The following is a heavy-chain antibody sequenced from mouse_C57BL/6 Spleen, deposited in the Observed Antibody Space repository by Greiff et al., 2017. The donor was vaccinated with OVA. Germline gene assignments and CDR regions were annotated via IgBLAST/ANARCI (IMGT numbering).Heavy chain of an antibody. Sequence: EVQLVESGGGLVKPGGSLKLSCAASGFTFSSYAMSWVRQTPEQRLEWVATISDGGSYTYYPDNVKGRFTISRDNAKNNLYLQMSHLKSEDTAMYYCARRETGNWYFDVWGTGTTVTVSS. CDR1: GFTFSSYA. CDR2: ISDGGSYT. CDR3: ARRETGNWYFDV. J-gene: IGHJ1*03. V-gene: IGHV5-4*01. D-gene: IGHD4-1*01.